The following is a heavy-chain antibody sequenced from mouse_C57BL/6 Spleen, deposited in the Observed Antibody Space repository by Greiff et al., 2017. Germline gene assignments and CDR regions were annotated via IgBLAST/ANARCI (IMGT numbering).Heavy chain of an antibody. Sequence: QVQLQQSGAELVRPGASVTLSCKASGYTFTDYEMHWVKPTPVHGLEWIGAIDPDNGGTASNQKFKGQAILTADKSSSTAYMELRSLTSEDSAVYYCTIEETGSAWFAYWGQGTLVTVSA. D-gene: IGHD4-1*01. CDR3: TIEETGSAWFAY. J-gene: IGHJ3*01. V-gene: IGHV1-15*01. CDR2: IDPDNGGT. CDR1: GYTFTDYE.